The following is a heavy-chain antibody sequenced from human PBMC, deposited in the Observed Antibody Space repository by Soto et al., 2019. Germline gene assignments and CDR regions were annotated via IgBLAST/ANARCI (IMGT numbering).Heavy chain of an antibody. J-gene: IGHJ6*02. CDR3: ARAGKYYYGSGSPYYYGIDV. Sequence: QVQLVQSGAEVKKPGASVKVSCKASGYTFTSYGVSWVRQAPGQGLEWMGWISGYNGNTNYAQKLQGRVTMTTDTSTSTAYIELRSLRSDYTAVYYCARAGKYYYGSGSPYYYGIDVWGQGITVTVSS. V-gene: IGHV1-18*04. CDR1: GYTFTSYG. D-gene: IGHD3-10*01. CDR2: ISGYNGNT.